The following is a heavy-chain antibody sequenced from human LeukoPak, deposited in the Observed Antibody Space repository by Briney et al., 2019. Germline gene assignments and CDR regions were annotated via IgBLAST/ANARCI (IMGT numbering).Heavy chain of an antibody. J-gene: IGHJ5*02. D-gene: IGHD2-2*01. CDR2: IYTSGST. V-gene: IGHV4-4*07. CDR1: VGSISSYY. Sequence: SETLSLTCTVSVGSISSYYWSWIRQPAGKGLEWIGRIYTSGSTNYNPSLKRRGTISVDTSKNQFSLKLRSVTAADTAVYSCARDRYCSSPSCYPAGGWFDPWGQGTLVTVSS. CDR3: ARDRYCSSPSCYPAGGWFDP.